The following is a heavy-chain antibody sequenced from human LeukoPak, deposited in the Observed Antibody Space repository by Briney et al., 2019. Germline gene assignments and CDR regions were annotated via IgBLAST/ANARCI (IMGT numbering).Heavy chain of an antibody. CDR3: TRVGYIDEGIDY. CDR2: IKQDGSKK. Sequence: GGSLRLSCVASGFPFSSYWMTWVRQAPGKGLEWVANIKQDGSKKSYVDTVKGRFTISRDNAKNSLYLQMNSLRAEDTAIYYCTRVGYIDEGIDYWGQGTLVTVSS. J-gene: IGHJ4*02. V-gene: IGHV3-7*04. CDR1: GFPFSSYW. D-gene: IGHD5-24*01.